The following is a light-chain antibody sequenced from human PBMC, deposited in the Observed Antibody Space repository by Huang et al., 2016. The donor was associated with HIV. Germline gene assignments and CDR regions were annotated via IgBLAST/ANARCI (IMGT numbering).Light chain of an antibody. J-gene: IGKJ4*01. Sequence: EILMTQSPATLSVAPGERATLACRAGQSVNNNLAWYQYKLGQAPRLLIYSVSTRATGVSVRFSGSGSGTDFTLTISGLQSEDFALYFCQQYDDWPLTFGGGTQVEIK. CDR2: SVS. CDR3: QQYDDWPLT. CDR1: QSVNNN. V-gene: IGKV3-15*01.